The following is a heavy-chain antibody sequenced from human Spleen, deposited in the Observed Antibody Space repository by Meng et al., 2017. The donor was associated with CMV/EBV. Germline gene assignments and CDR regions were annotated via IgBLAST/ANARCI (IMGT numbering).Heavy chain of an antibody. D-gene: IGHD1-7*01. Sequence: SLKISCVASGFTFDDYSMHWVRQAPGKGLEWVSGISWSSVSIGYAGSVKGRFTISRDNAKNSLYLQMNSLRAEDTALYYCAKEALELVFPLRSGMDVWGQGTTVTVSS. CDR2: ISWSSVSI. CDR3: AKEALELVFPLRSGMDV. V-gene: IGHV3-9*01. CDR1: GFTFDDYS. J-gene: IGHJ6*02.